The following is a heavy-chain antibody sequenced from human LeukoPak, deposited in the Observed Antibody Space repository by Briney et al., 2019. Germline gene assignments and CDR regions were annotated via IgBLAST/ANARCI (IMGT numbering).Heavy chain of an antibody. V-gene: IGHV4-39*07. CDR1: GASISSGNYY. D-gene: IGHD2-2*01. CDR2: IYYSGDT. Sequence: SETLSLTCTVSGASISSGNYYWGRIRQPPGKGLEWLGSIYYSGDTYNNPPLKSRVTISVDTAKSQFSLRLTSMTAADTAAYYCARDVAGSTFDYWGQGTLVTVSS. J-gene: IGHJ4*02. CDR3: ARDVAGSTFDY.